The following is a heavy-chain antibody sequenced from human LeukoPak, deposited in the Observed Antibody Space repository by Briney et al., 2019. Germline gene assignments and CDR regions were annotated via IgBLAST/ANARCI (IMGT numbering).Heavy chain of an antibody. CDR1: GFTFSSYW. J-gene: IGHJ4*01. CDR3: ARDTYSYGRTFDY. CDR2: INTDGNII. V-gene: IGHV3-74*01. D-gene: IGHD5-18*01. Sequence: PGGSLTLSCAASGFTFSSYWMHWVRQAPGKGLVWVSRINTDGNIINNADSVKGRFTISRDNAKNTLYLQMNSLRAEDTAVYYCARDTYSYGRTFDYWSHGTLVTVSS.